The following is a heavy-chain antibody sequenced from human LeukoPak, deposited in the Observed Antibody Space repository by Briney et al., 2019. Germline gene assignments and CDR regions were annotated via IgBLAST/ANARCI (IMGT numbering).Heavy chain of an antibody. Sequence: ASVKVSCKASGYTFTGYYMHWVRQAPGQGLEWMGWINPNSGGTNYAQKFQGRVTMTRDTSISTAYMELSRLRSDDTAVYYCARDLGRVVVAPSVFGCWSQGTLVTVSS. CDR1: GYTFTGYY. CDR2: INPNSGGT. J-gene: IGHJ4*02. D-gene: IGHD2-15*01. CDR3: ARDLGRVVVAPSVFGC. V-gene: IGHV1-2*02.